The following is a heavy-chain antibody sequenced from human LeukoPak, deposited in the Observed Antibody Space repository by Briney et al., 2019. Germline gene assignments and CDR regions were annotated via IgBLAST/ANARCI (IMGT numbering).Heavy chain of an antibody. CDR2: IKSKTAGGTT. V-gene: IGHV3-15*01. Sequence: PGGSLRLSCAASGFSFSDAWMTWVRQAPGRGLEWVARIKSKTAGGTTDHAAPVKGRFTISRDDSIHTLYLQMDSLETEDTAVYYCTTPPDWGQGTLVTVSS. J-gene: IGHJ4*02. CDR1: GFSFSDAW. CDR3: TTPPD.